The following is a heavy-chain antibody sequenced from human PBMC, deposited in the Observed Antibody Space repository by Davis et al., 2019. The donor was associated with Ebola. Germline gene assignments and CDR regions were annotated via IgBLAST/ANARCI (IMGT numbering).Heavy chain of an antibody. Sequence: GESLKVSCKASGYTFTSYDINWVRQATGQGLEWMGWMNPNSGNTGYAQKFQGRVTMTRNTSISTAYMELNSLTSEDTAVYYCARGPSVATAHYFDYWGQGTLVTVSS. J-gene: IGHJ4*02. V-gene: IGHV1-8*01. CDR3: ARGPSVATAHYFDY. CDR1: GYTFTSYD. CDR2: MNPNSGNT. D-gene: IGHD2-21*02.